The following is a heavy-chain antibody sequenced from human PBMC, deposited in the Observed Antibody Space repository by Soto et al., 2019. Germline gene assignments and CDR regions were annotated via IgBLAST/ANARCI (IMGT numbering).Heavy chain of an antibody. CDR3: VREYYYGMDV. V-gene: IGHV3-11*05. CDR2: ITSSSDYT. Sequence: QEQLVESGGGLVRPGGSLRLSCEASGFTFSAYYMTWMRQAPGKGLEWVSYITSSSDYTNYAGSVKGRFTISRDNAKNSLYLQMNSLRVEDTAVYYCVREYYYGMDVWGQGTTVTVSS. J-gene: IGHJ6*02. CDR1: GFTFSAYY.